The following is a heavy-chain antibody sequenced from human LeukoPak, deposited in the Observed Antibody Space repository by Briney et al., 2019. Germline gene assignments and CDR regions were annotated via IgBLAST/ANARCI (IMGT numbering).Heavy chain of an antibody. Sequence: GGSLRLSCAASGFIFSNYGMHWVRQAPGKGLEWVAVIWYDGSNKYYADSVKGRFTISRDNSKNTLYLQMNSLRAEDTAVYYCAKDLCSTVVTPLCWYFDLWGRGTLVTVSS. V-gene: IGHV3-30*02. CDR3: AKDLCSTVVTPLCWYFDL. J-gene: IGHJ2*01. CDR1: GFIFSNYG. D-gene: IGHD4-23*01. CDR2: IWYDGSNK.